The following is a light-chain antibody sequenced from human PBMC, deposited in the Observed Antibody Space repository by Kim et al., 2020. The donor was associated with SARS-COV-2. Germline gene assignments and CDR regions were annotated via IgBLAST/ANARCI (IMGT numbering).Light chain of an antibody. Sequence: AVLGQTARITRGGNNIGSKNVHCYQQKPGQAPVLVIYRDTNRPSGIPERFSGSNSGNTATLTISRAQAGDEADYFCQVWDSSTVVFGGGTQLTVL. CDR3: QVWDSSTVV. CDR2: RDT. J-gene: IGLJ2*01. V-gene: IGLV3-9*01. CDR1: NIGSKN.